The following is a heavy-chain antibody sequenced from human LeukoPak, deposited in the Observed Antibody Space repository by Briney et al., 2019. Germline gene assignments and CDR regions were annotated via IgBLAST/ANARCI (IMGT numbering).Heavy chain of an antibody. CDR2: ISGDGGST. V-gene: IGHV3-43*02. CDR3: ARRGGDGYFGY. J-gene: IGHJ4*02. D-gene: IGHD3-16*01. CDR1: GFIFDDYA. Sequence: GGSLRLSCAASGFIFDDYAMYWVRQAPGKGLEWVSFISGDGGSTYYADSVKGRFSISRDNNRNSLHLQMNSLRTEDTALYYCARRGGDGYFGYWGQGTLVTVPS.